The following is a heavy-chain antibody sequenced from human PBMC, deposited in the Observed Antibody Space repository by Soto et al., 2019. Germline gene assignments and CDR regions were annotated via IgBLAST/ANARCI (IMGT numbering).Heavy chain of an antibody. Sequence: LGESLNISCRGSGYSFTSYWIGWVRQMPGKGLEWMGIIYPGDSDTRYSPSFQGQVTISADKSISTAYLQWSSLKASDTAMYYCASTHGGSYYYYDMDVWGQGTTVTVSS. CDR1: GYSFTSYW. V-gene: IGHV5-51*01. CDR2: IYPGDSDT. D-gene: IGHD3-10*01. J-gene: IGHJ6*02. CDR3: ASTHGGSYYYYDMDV.